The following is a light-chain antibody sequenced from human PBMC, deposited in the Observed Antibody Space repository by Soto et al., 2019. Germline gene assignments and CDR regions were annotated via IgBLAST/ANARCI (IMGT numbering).Light chain of an antibody. V-gene: IGLV2-14*01. Sequence: QSVLTQPASVSGSSGQSITISCTGTSSDVGGYNYVSWYQQHPGKAPKLMIYEVSNRPSGGSNRFSGSKSGNTASLTISALQAEDEADYYCSSYTSSSTPFVFGTGTKVTVL. CDR3: SSYTSSSTPFV. CDR2: EVS. J-gene: IGLJ1*01. CDR1: SSDVGGYNY.